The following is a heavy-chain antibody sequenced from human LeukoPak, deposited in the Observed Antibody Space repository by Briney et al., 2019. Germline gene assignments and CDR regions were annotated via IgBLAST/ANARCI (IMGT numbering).Heavy chain of an antibody. CDR2: ISYDGSNK. CDR3: AKEGSSSSLFDY. D-gene: IGHD6-6*01. Sequence: GGSLRLSCAASGFTFSSYGMHWVRQAPGKGLEWGAVISYDGSNKYYADSVKGRFTISRDNSKNTLYLQMNSLRAEDTAVYYCAKEGSSSSLFDYWGQGTLVTVSS. V-gene: IGHV3-30*18. J-gene: IGHJ4*02. CDR1: GFTFSSYG.